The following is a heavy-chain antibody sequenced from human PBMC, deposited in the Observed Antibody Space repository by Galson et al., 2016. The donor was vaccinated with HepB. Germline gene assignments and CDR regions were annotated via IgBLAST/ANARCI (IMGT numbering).Heavy chain of an antibody. D-gene: IGHD3-10*01. CDR2: IYHSGST. CDR3: ARAPDRRNYGSGNY. CDR1: SGFISGGHR. V-gene: IGHV4-4*02. J-gene: IGHJ4*02. Sequence: SETLSLTCTVFSGFISGGHRWSWVRQPPGKGLEWIGEIYHSGSTNYNPSLKSRVIISVDRSKNQFSLKLSSVTAADTAVYYCARAPDRRNYGSGNYWGQGILVTVSS.